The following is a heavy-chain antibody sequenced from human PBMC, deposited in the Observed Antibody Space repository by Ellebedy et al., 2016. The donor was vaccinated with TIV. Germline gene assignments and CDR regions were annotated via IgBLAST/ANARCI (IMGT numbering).Heavy chain of an antibody. CDR3: AKRTGPATPRLPNWFDP. CDR1: GFTFSSYA. Sequence: GGSLRLSXAASGFTFSSYAMSWVRQAPGKGLEWVSAISGSGSTIYYADSVKGRFTISRDNAKNSLYLQMNSLRAEDTAVYYCAKRTGPATPRLPNWFDPWGQGTLVTVSS. CDR2: ISGSGSTI. J-gene: IGHJ5*02. D-gene: IGHD2-15*01. V-gene: IGHV3-23*01.